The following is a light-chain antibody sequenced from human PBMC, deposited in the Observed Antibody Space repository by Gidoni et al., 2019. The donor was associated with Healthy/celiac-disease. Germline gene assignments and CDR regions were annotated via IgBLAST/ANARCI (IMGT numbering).Light chain of an antibody. V-gene: IGKV1-9*01. CDR2: AAS. CDR1: QGISSY. CDR3: QQLNSYS. Sequence: VTITCRASQGISSYLAWYQQKPGKAPKLLIYAASTLQSGVPSRFSGSGSGTEFTLTISSLQPEDFATYYCQQLNSYSFGPGTKVDIK. J-gene: IGKJ3*01.